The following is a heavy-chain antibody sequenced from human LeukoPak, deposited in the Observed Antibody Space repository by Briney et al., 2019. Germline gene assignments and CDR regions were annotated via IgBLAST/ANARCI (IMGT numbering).Heavy chain of an antibody. Sequence: GGSLRLSCAASGFTFSNAWMSWVRQAPGKGLEWVGRIKSKTDGGTTDYAAPVKGRFTISRDDSKNTLYLQMNSLKTEDTAVYYCTRGIAAAGVPHWGQGTLVTVSS. V-gene: IGHV3-15*01. CDR2: IKSKTDGGTT. D-gene: IGHD6-13*01. CDR1: GFTFSNAW. CDR3: TRGIAAAGVPH. J-gene: IGHJ4*02.